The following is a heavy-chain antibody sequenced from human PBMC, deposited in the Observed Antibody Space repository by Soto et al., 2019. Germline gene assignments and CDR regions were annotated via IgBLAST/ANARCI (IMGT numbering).Heavy chain of an antibody. CDR1: GGSISSGGYS. J-gene: IGHJ5*02. V-gene: IGHV4-30-2*01. D-gene: IGHD5-12*01. CDR3: ARVWYSGYVRFDP. CDR2: IYHSGST. Sequence: SETLSLTCAVSGGSISSGGYSWSWIRQPPGKGLEWIGYIYHSGSTYYNPSLKSRVTISVDRSKNQFSLKLSSVTAADTAVYYCARVWYSGYVRFDPWGQGTLVTVSS.